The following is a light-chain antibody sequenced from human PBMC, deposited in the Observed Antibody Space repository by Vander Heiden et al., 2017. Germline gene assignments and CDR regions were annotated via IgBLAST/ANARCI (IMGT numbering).Light chain of an antibody. CDR1: QSISTR. J-gene: IGKJ3*01. Sequence: TQMTQSPSTLSASVADTVPLTFRASQSISTRLDCYQKKPGKAPKLLYYEVSSVESGVPSRCSGGGSGTEFTLTSSGLQPDDSATYYCQQYSSLLTFGPGTKVDI. V-gene: IGKV1-5*03. CDR3: QQYSSLLT. CDR2: EVS.